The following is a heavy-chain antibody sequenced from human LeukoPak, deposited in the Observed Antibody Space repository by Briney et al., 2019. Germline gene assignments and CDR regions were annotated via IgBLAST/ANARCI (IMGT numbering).Heavy chain of an antibody. CDR1: GFTFWDYG. J-gene: IGHJ4*02. V-gene: IGHV3-20*01. D-gene: IGHD1-26*01. Sequence: GGSLRLSCGASGFTFWDYGMSWVRHAPGKGLEDGSGINWNGGSTGYADSLKGRFTISRDNAKNSLYLQMNSLRAEDTALDHCARFRSRGSSMGYYFDYWGQGTLVTVSS. CDR2: INWNGGST. CDR3: ARFRSRGSSMGYYFDY.